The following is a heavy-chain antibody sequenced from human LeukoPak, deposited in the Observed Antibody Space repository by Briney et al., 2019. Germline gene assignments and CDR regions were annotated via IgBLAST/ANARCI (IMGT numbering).Heavy chain of an antibody. D-gene: IGHD5-24*01. V-gene: IGHV1-3*01. CDR3: ARDSDLFGDGYNTDGFDY. J-gene: IGHJ4*02. Sequence: GASVKVSCKASGYTFTSYAMHWVRQAPGQGLEWMGWINAGNGNTKYSQKFQGRVTITRDTSASTAYMELSSLRSEDTAVYYCARDSDLFGDGYNTDGFDYWGQGTLVTVSS. CDR2: INAGNGNT. CDR1: GYTFTSYA.